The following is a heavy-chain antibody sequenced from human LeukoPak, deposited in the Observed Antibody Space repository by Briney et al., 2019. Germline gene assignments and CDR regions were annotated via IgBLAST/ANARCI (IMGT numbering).Heavy chain of an antibody. Sequence: GGSLRLSCAASGFTFSTYAMNWVRQAPGKGLEWVSAISGSGDNTYHAESVKGRFTISRDNSKNTLYLQMNSLRAEDTAVYYCAKRPPLSSGWPFDYWGQGTLVTVSS. J-gene: IGHJ4*02. CDR3: AKRPPLSSGWPFDY. D-gene: IGHD6-19*01. V-gene: IGHV3-23*01. CDR1: GFTFSTYA. CDR2: ISGSGDNT.